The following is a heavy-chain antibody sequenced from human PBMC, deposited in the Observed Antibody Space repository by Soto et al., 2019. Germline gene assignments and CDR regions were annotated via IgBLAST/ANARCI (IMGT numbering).Heavy chain of an antibody. Sequence: PSETLSLTCTVSGGSISSYYWSWIRQPPGKGLEWIGYIYYSGSTNYNPSLKSRVTISVDTSKNQFSLKLSSVTAADTAVYYCASGRSIAAPSQRDYYYYGMDFWGQGTTVPVSS. CDR3: ASGRSIAAPSQRDYYYYGMDF. CDR1: GGSISSYY. D-gene: IGHD6-6*01. CDR2: IYYSGST. V-gene: IGHV4-59*01. J-gene: IGHJ6*02.